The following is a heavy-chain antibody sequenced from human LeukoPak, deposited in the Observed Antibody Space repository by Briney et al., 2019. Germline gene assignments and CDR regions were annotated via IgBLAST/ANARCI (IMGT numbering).Heavy chain of an antibody. D-gene: IGHD3-9*01. J-gene: IGHJ4*02. Sequence: SETLSLTCTVSGGSISSGGYYWSWIRQHPGKGLEWIGYIYYSGSTYYNPSLKSRVTISVDTSKNQFSLKLSSVTAADTAVYYCARGVLTGYYGDFDYWGQGTLVTVSS. CDR3: ARGVLTGYYGDFDY. CDR2: IYYSGST. V-gene: IGHV4-31*03. CDR1: GGSISSGGYY.